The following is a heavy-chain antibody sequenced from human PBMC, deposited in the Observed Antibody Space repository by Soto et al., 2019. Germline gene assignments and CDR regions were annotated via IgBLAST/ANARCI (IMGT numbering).Heavy chain of an antibody. CDR2: INSDGSST. CDR1: GFTFSSYW. D-gene: IGHD6-13*01. J-gene: IGHJ6*03. CDR3: ARDRGGGSWDGNYYYYMDV. Sequence: GGSLRLSCSASGFTFSSYWMHWVRQAPGKGLVWVSRINSDGSSTSYADSVKGRFTISRDNAKNTLYLQMNSLRAEDTAVYYCARDRGGGSWDGNYYYYMDVWGKGTTVTVSS. V-gene: IGHV3-74*01.